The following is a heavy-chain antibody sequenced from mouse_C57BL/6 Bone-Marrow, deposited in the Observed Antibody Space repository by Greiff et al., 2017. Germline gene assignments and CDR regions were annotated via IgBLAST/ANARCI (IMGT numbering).Heavy chain of an antibody. CDR3: ARYPYTAMDY. Sequence: QVQLQQSGAELVRPGTSVKVSCKASGYAFTNYLIEWVKQRPGQGLEWIGVINPGSGGTNYNEKFKGKATLTADKSSSTAYIQLSSLTSEDSAVYVCARYPYTAMDYWGQGTSVTVSS. D-gene: IGHD2-10*01. CDR2: INPGSGGT. V-gene: IGHV1-54*01. J-gene: IGHJ4*01. CDR1: GYAFTNYL.